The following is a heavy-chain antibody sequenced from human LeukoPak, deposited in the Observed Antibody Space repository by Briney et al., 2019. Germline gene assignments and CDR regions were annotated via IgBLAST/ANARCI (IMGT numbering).Heavy chain of an antibody. V-gene: IGHV4-34*01. Sequence: PSETLSLTCAVYGGSFSGHYWSWIRQPPGKGLEWIGEINHSGSTNYNPSLKSRVTMSVDTSKNQFSLNLSSVTAADAAVYYCARGVGWPHTMTYYYYYMDVWGKGTPVTVSS. CDR1: GGSFSGHY. D-gene: IGHD1-26*01. J-gene: IGHJ6*03. CDR3: ARGVGWPHTMTYYYYYMDV. CDR2: INHSGST.